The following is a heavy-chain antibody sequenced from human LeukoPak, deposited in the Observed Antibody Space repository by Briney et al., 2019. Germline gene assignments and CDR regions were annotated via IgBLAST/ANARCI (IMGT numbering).Heavy chain of an antibody. D-gene: IGHD2-21*01. J-gene: IGHJ4*02. V-gene: IGHV4-4*07. CDR2: IYTSGST. CDR3: ARDLYCGGDCYPSPFDY. CDR1: GGSISSYY. Sequence: PSETLSLTCTVSGGSISSYYWSWIRQPAGKGLEWIGRIYTSGSTSYNPSLKSRVTMSVDMSKNQFSLKLSSVTAADTAVYYCARDLYCGGDCYPSPFDYWGQGTLVTVSS.